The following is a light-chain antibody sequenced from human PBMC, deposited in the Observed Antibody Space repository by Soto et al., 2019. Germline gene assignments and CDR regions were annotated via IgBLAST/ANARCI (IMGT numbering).Light chain of an antibody. CDR2: DTS. J-gene: IGKJ4*01. CDR1: QGINNY. CDR3: QQYHTLPIT. V-gene: IGKV1-33*01. Sequence: NQSPSSLSASVGDRVTITCQASQGINNYLNWYQQKPGNAPKLLIFDTSDLETGVPSRFSGRGSGTDFTFTISSLQPEDVAAYYCQQYHTLPITFGGGTKVDIK.